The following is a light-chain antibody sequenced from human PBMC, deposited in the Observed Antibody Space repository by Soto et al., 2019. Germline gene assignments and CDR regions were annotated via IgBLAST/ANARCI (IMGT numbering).Light chain of an antibody. Sequence: QTVVTQEPSLTVSPGGTVTLTCASSTGTVTSGHYPNWLQQKPGQAPRALIYSTDTRHSWTPARFSGSLLGGKAALTLSGVQAEDEADYYFLLYYGGAVVFGGGTQLTVL. J-gene: IGLJ2*01. V-gene: IGLV7-43*01. CDR1: TGTVTSGHY. CDR2: STD. CDR3: LLYYGGAVV.